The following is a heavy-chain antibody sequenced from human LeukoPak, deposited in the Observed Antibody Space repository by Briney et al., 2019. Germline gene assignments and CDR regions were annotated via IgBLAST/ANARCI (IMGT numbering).Heavy chain of an antibody. V-gene: IGHV3-7*03. J-gene: IGHJ6*03. CDR2: IKQDGSEK. CDR1: GFTFSSYW. D-gene: IGHD5-18*01. CDR3: AKDSRYSYGRYDYYMDV. Sequence: GGSLRLSCAASGFTFSSYWMSWVRQAPGKGLEWVANIKQDGSEKYYVDSVKGRFTISRDNAKNSLYLQMNSLRAEDTALYYCAKDSRYSYGRYDYYMDVWGKGTTVTVSS.